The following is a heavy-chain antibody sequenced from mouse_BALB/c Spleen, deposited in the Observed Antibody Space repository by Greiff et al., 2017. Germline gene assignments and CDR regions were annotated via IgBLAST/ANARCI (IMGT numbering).Heavy chain of an antibody. D-gene: IGHD1-1*01. Sequence: QVQLQQSGAELVRPGTSVKVSCKASGYAFTNYLIEWVKQRPGQGLEWIGVINPGSGGTNYNEKFKGKATLTADKSSSTAYMQLSSLTSDDSAVYFCARPIYYYGSGFAYWGQGTLVTVSA. J-gene: IGHJ3*01. V-gene: IGHV1-54*01. CDR3: ARPIYYYGSGFAY. CDR2: INPGSGGT. CDR1: GYAFTNYL.